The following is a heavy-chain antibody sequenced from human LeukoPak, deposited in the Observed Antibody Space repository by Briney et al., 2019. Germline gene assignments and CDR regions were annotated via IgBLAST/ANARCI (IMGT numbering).Heavy chain of an antibody. Sequence: PSETLSLTRTVSGGSVSSGSYYWSWIRQPPGKGLEWIGYTYYSGSTNYNPSLKSRVTISVDTSKNQFSLKLSSVTAADTAVYYCARIRYCSSTSCYAGKYFDYWGQGTLVTVSS. D-gene: IGHD2-2*01. CDR3: ARIRYCSSTSCYAGKYFDY. CDR1: GGSVSSGSYY. V-gene: IGHV4-61*01. J-gene: IGHJ4*02. CDR2: TYYSGST.